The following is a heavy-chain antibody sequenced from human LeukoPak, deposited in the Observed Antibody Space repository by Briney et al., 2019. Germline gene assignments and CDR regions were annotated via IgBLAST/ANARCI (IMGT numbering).Heavy chain of an antibody. J-gene: IGHJ4*02. V-gene: IGHV1-18*01. CDR3: ARNPPELRFLEWSTLYFDY. D-gene: IGHD3-3*01. Sequence: GASVKVSCKASGYTFTSYGISWVRQAPGQGLEWMGWISAYNGNTNYAQKLQGRVTMTTDTSTSTAYMELSSLRSEDTAVYYCARNPPELRFLEWSTLYFDYWGQGTLVTVSS. CDR1: GYTFTSYG. CDR2: ISAYNGNT.